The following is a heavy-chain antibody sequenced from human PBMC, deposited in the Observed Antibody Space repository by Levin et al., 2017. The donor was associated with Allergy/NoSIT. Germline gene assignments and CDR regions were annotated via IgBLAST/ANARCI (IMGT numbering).Heavy chain of an antibody. CDR3: ARDSSEHDSNVDS. D-gene: IGHD3-10*01. CDR2: IYYDGTNK. Sequence: PGGSLRLSCAASGFTFSTYGMHWVRQAPGKGLEWVSVIYYDGTNKYYADSVKGRFTISRDNSKNTLYLQVNSLRAEDTAVYYCARDSSEHDSNVDSWGPGTLVTVSS. V-gene: IGHV3-33*01. CDR1: GFTFSTYG. J-gene: IGHJ4*02.